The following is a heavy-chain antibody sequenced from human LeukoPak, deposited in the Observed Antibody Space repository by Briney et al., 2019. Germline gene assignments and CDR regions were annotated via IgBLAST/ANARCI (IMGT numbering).Heavy chain of an antibody. CDR2: IYTSGST. V-gene: IGHV4-39*07. CDR1: GDSISSSSYY. J-gene: IGHJ4*02. D-gene: IGHD5-18*01. Sequence: PSETLSLTCTVSGDSISSSSYYWGWIRQPPGKGLEWIGRIYTSGSTNYNPSLKSRVTMSVDTSKNQFSLKLTSVSAAGTAVYYCARGSGYSYGYPFDYWGQGTLVTVSS. CDR3: ARGSGYSYGYPFDY.